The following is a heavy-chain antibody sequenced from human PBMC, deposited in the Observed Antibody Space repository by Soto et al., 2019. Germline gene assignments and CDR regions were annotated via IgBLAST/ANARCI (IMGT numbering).Heavy chain of an antibody. Sequence: LRLSCTVSGFTSSNFGMSWVRQAPGKGLEWVSGISGGGDDTYYADSVKGRFTISRDNSKNTLYLEMRSLRVDDTAVYYCTKAAEADWGQGTLVTVSS. CDR3: TKAAEAD. CDR2: ISGGGDDT. V-gene: IGHV3-23*01. CDR1: GFTSSNFG. J-gene: IGHJ4*02.